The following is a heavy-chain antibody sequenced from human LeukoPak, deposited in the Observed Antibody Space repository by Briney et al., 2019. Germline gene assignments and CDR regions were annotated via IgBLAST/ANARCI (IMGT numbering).Heavy chain of an antibody. CDR1: GYSFTSYW. CDR2: IDPSDSYT. D-gene: IGHD6-19*01. V-gene: IGHV5-10-1*01. J-gene: IGHJ4*02. CDR3: ARHVSSSGWYFMIDY. Sequence: GESLKISCKGSGYSFTSYWISWVRQMPGKGLEWMGRIDPSDSYTNYSPSFQGHVTISADKSISTAYLQWSSLKASDTAVYYCARHVSSSGWYFMIDYWGQGTLVTVSS.